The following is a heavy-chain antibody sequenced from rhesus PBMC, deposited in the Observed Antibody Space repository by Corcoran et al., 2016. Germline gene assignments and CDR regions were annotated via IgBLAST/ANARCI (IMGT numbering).Heavy chain of an antibody. CDR1: GGSISSGYYY. V-gene: IGHV4-122*02. J-gene: IGHJ4*01. CDR2: IAYSGSP. D-gene: IGHD1-20*01. Sequence: QVQLQESGPGLVKPSETLSLTCAVSGGSISSGYYYWSWVRPPPGNGLEWIGYIAYSGSPSYNPSLKSRVTISRDTSKHQFSLKLSSVTAADTAVYYCARDRNGWNNVSYWGQGVLVTVSS. CDR3: ARDRNGWNNVSY.